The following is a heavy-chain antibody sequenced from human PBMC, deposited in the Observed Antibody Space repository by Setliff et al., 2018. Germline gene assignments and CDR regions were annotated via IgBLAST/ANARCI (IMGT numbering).Heavy chain of an antibody. CDR3: ARAFGMYYDFWSGSLHYFDY. Sequence: ASVKVSCKASGYTFTGYYKHWVRQAPGQGLEWMGWINPNSGGTNYAQKFQGRVTMTRDTSISTAYMELSRLRSDDTAVYYCARAFGMYYDFWSGSLHYFDYWGRGTLVTVSS. CDR1: GYTFTGYY. J-gene: IGHJ4*02. D-gene: IGHD3-3*01. V-gene: IGHV1-2*02. CDR2: INPNSGGT.